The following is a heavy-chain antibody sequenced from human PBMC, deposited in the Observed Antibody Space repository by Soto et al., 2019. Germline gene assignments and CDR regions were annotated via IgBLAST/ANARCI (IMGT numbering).Heavy chain of an antibody. CDR1: GYTFTSYY. D-gene: IGHD5-18*01. V-gene: IGHV1-46*01. J-gene: IGHJ4*02. Sequence: ASVKVSCKASGYTFTSYYMHWVRQAPGQGLEWMGIINPSDGSTSYAQKFQGRVTMTRGTSTSTVYMELSSLRSEDTAVYYCARDYRDYGYPAYYFDYWGQGTLVTVSS. CDR2: INPSDGST. CDR3: ARDYRDYGYPAYYFDY.